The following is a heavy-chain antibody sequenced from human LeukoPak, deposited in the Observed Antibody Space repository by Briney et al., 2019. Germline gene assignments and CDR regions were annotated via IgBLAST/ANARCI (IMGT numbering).Heavy chain of an antibody. V-gene: IGHV3-7*01. CDR2: INEDGSEK. J-gene: IGHJ4*02. D-gene: IGHD3-3*01. Sequence: GGSLRLSCAVSGFTFSSYCMSWVRQAPGKGLEWVANINEDGSEKKYVDSMNGCLTISRDNAKKSLYLQMDSLRAEDTAVYYCARLYLYDHGGYYRHFVHWGQGALVTVSS. CDR3: ARLYLYDHGGYYRHFVH. CDR1: GFTFSSYC.